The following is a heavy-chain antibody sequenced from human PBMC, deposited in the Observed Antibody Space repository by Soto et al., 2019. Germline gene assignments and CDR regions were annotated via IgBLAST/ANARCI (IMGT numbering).Heavy chain of an antibody. CDR1: GDSVSSNSAA. V-gene: IGHV6-1*01. D-gene: IGHD2-2*01. CDR2: TYYRSKWYN. Sequence: SQTLSLTCAISGDSVSSNSAAWNWIRQSPSRGLEWLGRTYYRSKWYNDYAVSVKSRITINPDTSKNQFSLQLNSVTPEDTAVYYCAREDCSSTSCYPDDVFAIWGQGTMVTVSS. CDR3: AREDCSSTSCYPDDVFAI. J-gene: IGHJ3*02.